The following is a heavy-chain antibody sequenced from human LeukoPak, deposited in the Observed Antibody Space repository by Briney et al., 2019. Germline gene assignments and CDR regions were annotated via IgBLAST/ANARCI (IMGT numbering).Heavy chain of an antibody. J-gene: IGHJ6*03. CDR3: AREVGWSSSWYYYYYYMDV. Sequence: GGSLRLSCAASGFTFSDYYMNWIRQAPGKGLEWVSYISNSGGSIFYADSVKGRFTISRDNAKNSLYLQMNGQRAEDTAVYYCAREVGWSSSWYYYYYYMDVWGKGTTVTVSS. D-gene: IGHD6-13*01. V-gene: IGHV3-11*04. CDR1: GFTFSDYY. CDR2: ISNSGGSI.